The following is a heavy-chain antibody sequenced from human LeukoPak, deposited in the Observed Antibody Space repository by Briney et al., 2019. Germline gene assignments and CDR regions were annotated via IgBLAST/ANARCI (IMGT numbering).Heavy chain of an antibody. Sequence: PGGSLRLSCAASGFIFSNYWVHWVRQAPGEELVWVSRMNTDGSTINYADYVKGRFTISRDNAKNTLYLQMNSLTTEDTAVYYCATAGKYRFDNWGQGILVTVSS. CDR1: GFIFSNYW. CDR3: ATAGKYRFDN. D-gene: IGHD6-19*01. J-gene: IGHJ5*02. CDR2: MNTDGSTI. V-gene: IGHV3-74*01.